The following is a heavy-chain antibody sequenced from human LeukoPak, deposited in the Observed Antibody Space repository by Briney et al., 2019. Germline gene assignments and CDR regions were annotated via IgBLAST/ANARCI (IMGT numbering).Heavy chain of an antibody. V-gene: IGHV4-59*01. CDR3: ARQRYFDWLPLDY. CDR1: GGSISSYY. Sequence: SETLSLTCTVSGGSISSYYWSWIRQPPGKGLEWIGYIYYSGSTNYNPSLKSRVTISVDTSKNQFSLKLSSVTAADAAVYYCARQRYFDWLPLDYWGQGTLVTVSS. CDR2: IYYSGST. J-gene: IGHJ4*02. D-gene: IGHD3-9*01.